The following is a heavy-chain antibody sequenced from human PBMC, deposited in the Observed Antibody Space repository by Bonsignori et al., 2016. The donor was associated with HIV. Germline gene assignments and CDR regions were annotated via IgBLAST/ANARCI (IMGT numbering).Heavy chain of an antibody. CDR3: ARSTRIAAVGP. Sequence: SVKVSCKASGGTFSSYAISWVRQAPGQGLEWMGGIFPILGIANYAQKFQGRVTITADESTSTAYMELSSLRSEDTAVYYCARSTRIAAVGPWGQGTLVTVSS. CDR1: GGTFSSYA. J-gene: IGHJ5*02. V-gene: IGHV1-69*10. CDR2: IFPILGIA. D-gene: IGHD6-13*01.